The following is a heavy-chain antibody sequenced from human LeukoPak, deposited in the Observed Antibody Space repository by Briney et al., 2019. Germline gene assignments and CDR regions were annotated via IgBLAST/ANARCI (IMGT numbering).Heavy chain of an antibody. CDR2: FDPEDGET. D-gene: IGHD3-10*01. CDR3: ATGHDYGSGSYYRGPYYFDY. CDR1: GYTLTELS. V-gene: IGHV1-24*01. Sequence: ASVKVSCKVSGYTLTELSMHWVRQAHGKGLEWMGCFDPEDGETIYAQKFQGRVTMTEDTSTDTAYMELSSLRSEDTAVYYCATGHDYGSGSYYRGPYYFDYWGQGTLVTVSS. J-gene: IGHJ4*02.